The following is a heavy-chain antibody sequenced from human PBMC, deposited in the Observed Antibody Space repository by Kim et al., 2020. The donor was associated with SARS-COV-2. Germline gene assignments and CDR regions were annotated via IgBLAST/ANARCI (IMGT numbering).Heavy chain of an antibody. Sequence: GGSLRLSCAASGFTLSTYWMTWARQTPGKGLEWVAMIKDDGSETYYVDSVKGRFTISRDNAKNSLYLQMNSLSGEDTAVYYCARHVIGARSVDYWGQGTLVTVSS. V-gene: IGHV3-7*01. CDR3: ARHVIGARSVDY. D-gene: IGHD3-16*01. J-gene: IGHJ4*02. CDR2: IKDDGSET. CDR1: GFTLSTYW.